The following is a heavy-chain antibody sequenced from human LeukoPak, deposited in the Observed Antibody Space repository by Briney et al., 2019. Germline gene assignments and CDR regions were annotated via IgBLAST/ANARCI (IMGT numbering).Heavy chain of an antibody. D-gene: IGHD3-10*01. CDR2: VYYSGST. J-gene: IGHJ4*02. V-gene: IGHV4-59*12. Sequence: PSETLSLTCTVSGGSISSYYWSWIRQPPGKGLEWIGYVYYSGSTNYNPSLKSRVTISVDTSKNQFSLKLSSVTAADTAVYYCARARRGGVDYWGQGTLVTVSS. CDR1: GGSISSYY. CDR3: ARARRGGVDY.